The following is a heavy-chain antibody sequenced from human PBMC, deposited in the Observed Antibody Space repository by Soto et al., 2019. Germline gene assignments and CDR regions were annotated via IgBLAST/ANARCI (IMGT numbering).Heavy chain of an antibody. Sequence: GGSLRLSCAASGFTFSSYGMHWVRQAPGKGLEWVAVIWYDGSNKYYADSVKGRFTISRDNSKNTLYLQMNSLRAEDTAVYYCAGDPLAYCGGDCFWWFDPWGQGTLVTVSS. V-gene: IGHV3-33*01. CDR3: AGDPLAYCGGDCFWWFDP. J-gene: IGHJ5*02. CDR1: GFTFSSYG. CDR2: IWYDGSNK. D-gene: IGHD2-21*02.